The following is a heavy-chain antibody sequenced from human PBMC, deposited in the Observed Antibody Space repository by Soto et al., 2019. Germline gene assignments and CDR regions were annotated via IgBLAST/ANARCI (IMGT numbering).Heavy chain of an antibody. CDR2: TSYDGNNK. CDR3: AKGGGSARDFDY. Sequence: GGSLRLSCTGSGFTFGNYGLHWVRQAPGKGLEWVASTSYDGNNKYYADSLKGRFTISRDNSKKMVYLQMTSLGPEDTAVYYCAKGGGSARDFDYWGQGALVTVSS. D-gene: IGHD1-26*01. J-gene: IGHJ4*02. CDR1: GFTFGNYG. V-gene: IGHV3-30*18.